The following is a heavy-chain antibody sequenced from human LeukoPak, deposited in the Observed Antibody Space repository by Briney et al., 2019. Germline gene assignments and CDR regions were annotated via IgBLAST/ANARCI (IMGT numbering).Heavy chain of an antibody. D-gene: IGHD6-13*01. V-gene: IGHV3-23*01. Sequence: PGGSLRLSCAASGFTFSSYAMSWVRQAPGKGLEWVSAISGSGGSTYYADSVKGRFTISRDNSKNTLYLQMNSLRAEDTAVYYCXXXXXAAGQVDYWGQGTLVTVSS. CDR3: XXXXXAAGQVDY. CDR2: ISGSGGST. CDR1: GFTFSSYA. J-gene: IGHJ4*02.